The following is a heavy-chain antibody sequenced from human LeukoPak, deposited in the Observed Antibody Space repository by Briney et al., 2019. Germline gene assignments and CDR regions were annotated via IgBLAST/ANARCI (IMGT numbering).Heavy chain of an antibody. Sequence: SETLSLTCVHSGGSIISCDYYWSWIRQPPGKGLEWIGYIYYSGSTYYNPSLKSRVTISVDTSKNQFSRKLSSVTAADTAVYYCACRYSSSPFANWGPGTLVTVSS. CDR2: IYYSGST. CDR1: GGSIISCDYY. D-gene: IGHD6-6*01. J-gene: IGHJ4*02. CDR3: ACRYSSSPFAN. V-gene: IGHV4-30-4*08.